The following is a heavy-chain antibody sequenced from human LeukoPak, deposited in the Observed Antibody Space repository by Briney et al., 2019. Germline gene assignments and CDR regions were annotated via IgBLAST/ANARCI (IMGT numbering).Heavy chain of an antibody. CDR2: IKQDGSEK. V-gene: IGHV3-7*04. J-gene: IGHJ4*02. Sequence: PGGSLRLSCAASGFTFSSYWMSWVRQAPGKGLEWVANIKQDGSEKYCVDSVKGRFTISRDNAKNSLYLQMNSLRAEDTAVYYCARYGYDSSGYTRGTDYWGQGTLVTVSS. CDR1: GFTFSSYW. D-gene: IGHD3-22*01. CDR3: ARYGYDSSGYTRGTDY.